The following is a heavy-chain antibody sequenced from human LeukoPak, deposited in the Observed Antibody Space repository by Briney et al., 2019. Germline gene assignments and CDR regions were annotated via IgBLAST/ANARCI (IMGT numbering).Heavy chain of an antibody. CDR3: ARDKGYYDILTGYYRNWFDP. CDR2: IYYSGST. V-gene: IGHV4-59*01. CDR1: GGSISSYY. D-gene: IGHD3-9*01. J-gene: IGHJ5*02. Sequence: SETLSLTCTVSGGSISSYYWSWIRQPPGKGLEWIGYIYYSGSTNYNPSLKSRVTISVDTSKNQFSLKLSSVTAADTAVYYCARDKGYYDILTGYYRNWFDPWGQGTLVTVSS.